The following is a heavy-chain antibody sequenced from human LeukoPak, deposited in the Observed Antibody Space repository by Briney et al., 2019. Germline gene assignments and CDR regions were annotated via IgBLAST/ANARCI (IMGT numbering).Heavy chain of an antibody. J-gene: IGHJ4*02. Sequence: PSETLSLTCTVSGGSISSSSYYWGWIRQPPGKGLGWIGSIYYSGSTYYNPSLKSRVTISVDTSKNQFSLKLNSVTAADTAVYYCARGQWLVALDYWGQGTLVTVSS. CDR3: ARGQWLVALDY. V-gene: IGHV4-39*01. CDR1: GGSISSSSYY. CDR2: IYYSGST. D-gene: IGHD6-19*01.